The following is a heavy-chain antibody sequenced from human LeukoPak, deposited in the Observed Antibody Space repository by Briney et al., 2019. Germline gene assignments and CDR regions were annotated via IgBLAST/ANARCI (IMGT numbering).Heavy chain of an antibody. CDR3: ARDSRYDILTGYYGY. V-gene: IGHV1-2*02. CDR2: INPNSGGT. D-gene: IGHD3-9*01. CDR1: GYTFTGYY. Sequence: GASVKVSCKASGYTFTGYYMHWVRQAPGQGLEWMGWINPNSGGTNYAQKFQGRVTMTRDTSISTAYMELGRLRSDDTAVYYCARDSRYDILTGYYGYWGQGTLVTVSS. J-gene: IGHJ4*02.